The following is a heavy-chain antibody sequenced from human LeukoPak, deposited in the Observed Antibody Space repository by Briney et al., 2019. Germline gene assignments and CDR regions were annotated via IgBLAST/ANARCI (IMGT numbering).Heavy chain of an antibody. CDR1: GYSFTSYW. D-gene: IGHD2-2*01. CDR2: VYPGDSDT. Sequence: GESLKISCKGSGYSFTSYWISWVRQMPGKGLEWMGIVYPGDSDTRYSPSFQGQVTISADKSISTAYLQWSSLKASDTAMYYCARFAYCSGTSCLYDAFDIWGQGTMVTVSS. J-gene: IGHJ3*02. V-gene: IGHV5-51*01. CDR3: ARFAYCSGTSCLYDAFDI.